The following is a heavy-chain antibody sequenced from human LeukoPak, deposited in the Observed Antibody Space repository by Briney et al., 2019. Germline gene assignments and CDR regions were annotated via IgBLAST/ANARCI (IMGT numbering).Heavy chain of an antibody. Sequence: GGSLRLSCAASGFTFSNYAMVWVRQAPGKGLEWVANINQDGSGKHYVDSVKGRFTISRENAKNSLYLQMNSLRAEDTAVYFCAKASIAGAIGALGYWGQGTLVTVSS. V-gene: IGHV3-7*01. CDR2: INQDGSGK. J-gene: IGHJ4*02. CDR1: GFTFSNYA. D-gene: IGHD1-26*01. CDR3: AKASIAGAIGALGY.